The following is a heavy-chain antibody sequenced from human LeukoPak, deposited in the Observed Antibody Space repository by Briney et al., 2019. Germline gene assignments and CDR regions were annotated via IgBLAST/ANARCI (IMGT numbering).Heavy chain of an antibody. CDR2: ISSSGSS. Sequence: SETLSLTCTVSGGSISSYFWTWMRQPPGKTLEWIRYISSSGSSNYDPSLKSRVTISLDTSKNQFSLKLTSVSAADTAVYYCARGAAGSGTYYGGFDYRGQGILVTVSS. V-gene: IGHV4-59*01. CDR3: ARGAAGSGTYYGGFDY. CDR1: GGSISSYF. D-gene: IGHD3-10*01. J-gene: IGHJ4*02.